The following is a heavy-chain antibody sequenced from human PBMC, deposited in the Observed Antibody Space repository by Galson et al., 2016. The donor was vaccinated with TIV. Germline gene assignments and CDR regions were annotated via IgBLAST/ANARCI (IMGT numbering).Heavy chain of an antibody. D-gene: IGHD3-22*01. CDR2: IDWDDDV. CDR1: GFSLSTSGMC. J-gene: IGHJ4*02. Sequence: PALVKPTQTLTLTCTFSGFSLSTSGMCVTWIRQPPGKALEWLARIDWDDDVYYTYRTSLKTRLTISKDTSKNLVVLTMTNVDPVDTATYYCSRISGYYDSSGYYIPSNFDYWGQGTLVTVSA. V-gene: IGHV2-70*11. CDR3: SRISGYYDSSGYYIPSNFDY.